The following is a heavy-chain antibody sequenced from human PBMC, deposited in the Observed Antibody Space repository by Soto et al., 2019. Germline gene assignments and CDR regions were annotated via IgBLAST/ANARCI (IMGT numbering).Heavy chain of an antibody. CDR1: GFTFGSYA. D-gene: IGHD3-10*01. V-gene: IGHV3-23*01. J-gene: IGHJ4*02. Sequence: EVQLLESGGGLVQPGGSLRLSCAASGFTFGSYAMSWVRQAPGKGLEWVSAISGSGGSTYYADSVTGRFTISRDNSKNTLYLQMNSLRAEDTAVYYCAKAVDYYGSGSYFDYWGQGTLVTVSS. CDR2: ISGSGGST. CDR3: AKAVDYYGSGSYFDY.